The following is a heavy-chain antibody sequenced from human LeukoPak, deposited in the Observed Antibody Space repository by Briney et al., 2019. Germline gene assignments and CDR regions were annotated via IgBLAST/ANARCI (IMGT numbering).Heavy chain of an antibody. J-gene: IGHJ3*02. Sequence: SETLSLTCTVSGGSISGYYWSWIRQPPGKGLEWIGYIYYSGSTNYNPSLKSRVTISVDTSKNQFSLKLSSVTAADTAVYYCARTNRDYAFDIWGQGTMVTVSS. CDR3: ARTNRDYAFDI. V-gene: IGHV4-59*01. CDR2: IYYSGST. D-gene: IGHD2-8*01. CDR1: GGSISGYY.